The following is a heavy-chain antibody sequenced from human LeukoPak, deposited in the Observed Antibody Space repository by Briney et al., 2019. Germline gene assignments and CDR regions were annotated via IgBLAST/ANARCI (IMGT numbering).Heavy chain of an antibody. CDR3: ASGLEGPVFDP. V-gene: IGHV4-38-2*02. J-gene: IGHJ5*02. CDR1: GYSISSGYY. CDR2: IYHSGST. D-gene: IGHD1-1*01. Sequence: SETLSLTCTVSGYSISSGYYWGWIRQPPGRGLEWIGSIYHSGSTYYNPSLKSRVTISVDTSKNQFSLKLSSVTAADTAVYYCASGLEGPVFDPWGQGTLVTVSS.